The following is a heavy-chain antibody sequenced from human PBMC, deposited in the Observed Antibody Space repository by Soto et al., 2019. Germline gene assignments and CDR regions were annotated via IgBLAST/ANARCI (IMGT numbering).Heavy chain of an antibody. J-gene: IGHJ3*02. V-gene: IGHV3-53*02. CDR2: IYSGGST. Sequence: EVQLVETGGGLIQPGGSLRLSCAASGFTVSSHYMSWVRQAPGKGLEWVSVIYSGGSTYYADSVKGRFTISRDNSKNTLYLQMNSLRAEDTAVYYCARTPAQTIAARGAFDIWGQGTMVTVSS. D-gene: IGHD6-6*01. CDR1: GFTVSSHY. CDR3: ARTPAQTIAARGAFDI.